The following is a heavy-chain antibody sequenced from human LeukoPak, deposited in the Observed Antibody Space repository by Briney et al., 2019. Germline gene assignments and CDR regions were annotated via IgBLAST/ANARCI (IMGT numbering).Heavy chain of an antibody. D-gene: IGHD3-22*01. V-gene: IGHV4-34*01. CDR3: ARGGVNYYDSSGYYHYYSMDV. CDR2: INHSGST. CDR1: GGSFSGYY. J-gene: IGHJ6*02. Sequence: PSETLSLTCAVYGGSFSGYYWSWIRRPPGKGLEWIGEINHSGSTNYNPSLKSRVTISVDTSKNQFSLKLSSVTAADTAVYYCARGGVNYYDSSGYYHYYSMDVWGQGTTVTVSS.